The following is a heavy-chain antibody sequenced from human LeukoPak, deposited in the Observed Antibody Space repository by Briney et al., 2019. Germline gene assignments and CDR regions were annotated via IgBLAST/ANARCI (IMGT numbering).Heavy chain of an antibody. CDR2: IKQDGSEN. D-gene: IGHD2-2*01. CDR1: GFTFSRYW. CDR3: ARGREVPAAMGNWFDP. V-gene: IGHV3-7*04. Sequence: GGSLRLSCAVSGFTFSRYWMNWVRQAPGKGLEWVANIKQDGSENFYVDSAKGRFTISRDNAKTSLYLQMNSLRAEDTAVYYCARGREVPAAMGNWFDPWGQGTLVTVSS. J-gene: IGHJ5*02.